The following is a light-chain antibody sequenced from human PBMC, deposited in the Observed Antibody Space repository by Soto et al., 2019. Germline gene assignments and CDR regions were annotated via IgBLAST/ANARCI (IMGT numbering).Light chain of an antibody. CDR3: QQYYTYPWT. CDR2: DAS. V-gene: IGKV1-5*01. J-gene: IGKJ1*01. CDR1: PTINKR. Sequence: DIPMTQSPFTLSASVGDRVTITCRASPTINKRLAWHQQKPGKAPKVLIYDASNLKSGVSSRFSGSGSGTEFILTISSLQPDDFATYYCQQYYTYPWTFGQGTKVEIK.